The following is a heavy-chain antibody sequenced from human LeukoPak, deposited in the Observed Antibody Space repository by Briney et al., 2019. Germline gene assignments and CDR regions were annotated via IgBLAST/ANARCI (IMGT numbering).Heavy chain of an antibody. Sequence: TGGSLRLSCAASGFTFSSFTMNWVRQAPGKGLEWVSYISSSSTTIYYADSVEGRFTISRDNAKNSLYLQMNSLRDEDTAVYYCARSFDCWGQGTPVTVSS. CDR3: ARSFDC. CDR1: GFTFSSFT. J-gene: IGHJ4*02. CDR2: ISSSSTTI. V-gene: IGHV3-48*02.